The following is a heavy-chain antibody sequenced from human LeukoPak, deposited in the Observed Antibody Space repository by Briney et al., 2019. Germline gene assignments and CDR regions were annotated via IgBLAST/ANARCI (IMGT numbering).Heavy chain of an antibody. CDR2: IYPGDSDT. CDR3: ARLQRYCSSTSCYNPVHVDY. CDR1: GYSFTSYW. J-gene: IGHJ4*02. V-gene: IGHV5-51*01. Sequence: GESLKISCKGSGYSFTSYWIGWVRQMPGKGLEWMGIIYPGDSDTRYSSSFQGQVTISADKSISTAYLQWSSLKASDTAMYYCARLQRYCSSTSCYNPVHVDYWGQGTLVTVSS. D-gene: IGHD2-2*02.